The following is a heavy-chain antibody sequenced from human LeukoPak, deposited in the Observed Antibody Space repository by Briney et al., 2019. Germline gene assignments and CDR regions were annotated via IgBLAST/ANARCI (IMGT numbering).Heavy chain of an antibody. CDR3: ARGGDYYECDY. D-gene: IGHD3-22*01. J-gene: IGHJ4*02. CDR1: GFTVSSNY. V-gene: IGHV3-66*01. Sequence: GGSLRLSCAASGFTVSSNYMTWVRQAPGKGLDWVSVIYSGGGTYYADSVKGRFTISRDNSKNTLYLHMNSLRAEDTAVYYCARGGDYYECDYWGQGTLVTVSS. CDR2: IYSGGGT.